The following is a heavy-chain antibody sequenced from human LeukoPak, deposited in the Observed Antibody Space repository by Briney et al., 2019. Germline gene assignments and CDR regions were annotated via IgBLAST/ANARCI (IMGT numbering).Heavy chain of an antibody. J-gene: IGHJ5*02. CDR2: MNPNSGNT. D-gene: IGHD3-3*01. Sequence: ASVKVSCKASGYTFTSYDINWVRRATGQGLEWMGWMNPNSGNTGYAQKFQGRVTMTRNTSISTAYMELSSLRSEDTAVYYCARGKGYYVPYNWFDPWGQGTLVTVSS. CDR3: ARGKGYYVPYNWFDP. V-gene: IGHV1-8*01. CDR1: GYTFTSYD.